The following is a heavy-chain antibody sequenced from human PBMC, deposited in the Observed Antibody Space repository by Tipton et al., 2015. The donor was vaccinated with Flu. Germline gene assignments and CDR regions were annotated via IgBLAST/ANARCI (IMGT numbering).Heavy chain of an antibody. V-gene: IGHV3-23*01. CDR2: FSASGGKT. J-gene: IGHJ4*02. Sequence: SLRLSCAVSGFTFSRYGMSWVRQAPGRGLEWVAAFSASGGKTYFADSVKGRFTISRDNFKNTLYLQMNSLRAEDTAVYYCARGYDILTDGGGYFDYWGQGTLVTVSS. D-gene: IGHD3-9*01. CDR3: ARGYDILTDGGGYFDY. CDR1: GFTFSRYG.